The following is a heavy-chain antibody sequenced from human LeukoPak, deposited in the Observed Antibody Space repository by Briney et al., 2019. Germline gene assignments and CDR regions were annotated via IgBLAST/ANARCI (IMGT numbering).Heavy chain of an antibody. V-gene: IGHV4-31*03. J-gene: IGHJ5*02. CDR2: IYYSGST. CDR3: ARAFSDIVVVPAAISYWFDP. D-gene: IGHD2-2*01. Sequence: PSETLSLTCTVSGGSISSGGYYWSWIRQHPGKGLEWIGDIYYSGSTYYNPSLKSRVTISVDTSKNQFSLKLSSVTAADTAVYYCARAFSDIVVVPAAISYWFDPWGQGTLVTVSS. CDR1: GGSISSGGYY.